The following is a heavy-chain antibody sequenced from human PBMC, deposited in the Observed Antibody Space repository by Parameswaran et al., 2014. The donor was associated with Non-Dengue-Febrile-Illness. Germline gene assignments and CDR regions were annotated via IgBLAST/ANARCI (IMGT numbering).Heavy chain of an antibody. CDR3: TRHVIDSRDGYNEDY. CDR1: SA. V-gene: IGHV3-73*01. Sequence: SAVPGVRQAPGKGLEWVGRIRSKANSYATAYAASVKGRFTISRDDSKNTAYLQMNSLKTEDTAVYYCTRHVIDSRDGYNEDYWGQGTLVTVSS. J-gene: IGHJ4*02. D-gene: IGHD5-24*01. CDR2: IRSKANSYAT.